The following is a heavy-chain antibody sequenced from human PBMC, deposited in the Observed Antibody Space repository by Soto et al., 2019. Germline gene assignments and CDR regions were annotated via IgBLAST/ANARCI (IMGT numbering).Heavy chain of an antibody. V-gene: IGHV3-23*01. CDR3: AKDSRAAAPDWDYGLDV. D-gene: IGHD6-13*01. Sequence: GGSLRLSCAASGFTFSSYAMTWVRQAPGKGLEWVSAISGNAEDTYYADSVKGRFTISRENSKNTLILQMNSLRAEDTAVYYCAKDSRAAAPDWDYGLDVWGQGTTVTVSS. CDR1: GFTFSSYA. CDR2: ISGNAEDT. J-gene: IGHJ6*02.